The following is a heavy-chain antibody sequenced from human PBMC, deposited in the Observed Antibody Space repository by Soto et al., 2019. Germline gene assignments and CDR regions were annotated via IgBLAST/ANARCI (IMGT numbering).Heavy chain of an antibody. D-gene: IGHD7-27*01. V-gene: IGHV5-10-1*01. Sequence: GESLKISCKGSGYSFTSYWISWVRQMPGKGLEWMGRIDPSDSYTNYSPSFQGHVTISADKSISTAYLQWSSLKASDTAMYYCARALTGLRYYYGMDVWGQGTTVTVSS. CDR2: IDPSDSYT. CDR1: GYSFTSYW. CDR3: ARALTGLRYYYGMDV. J-gene: IGHJ6*02.